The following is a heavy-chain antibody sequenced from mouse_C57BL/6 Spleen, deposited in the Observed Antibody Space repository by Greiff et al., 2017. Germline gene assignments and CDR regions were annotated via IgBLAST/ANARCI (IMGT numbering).Heavy chain of an antibody. J-gene: IGHJ3*01. Sequence: QVQLQQPGTELVKPGASVKLSCKASGYTFTSYWMHWVKQRPGQGLEWIGNINPSNGGTNYNEKFKSKATLTVDKSSSTASMQLSSLTSEDSAVYYCARERVLTTEFAYWGQGTLVTVSA. CDR1: GYTFTSYW. CDR3: ARERVLTTEFAY. D-gene: IGHD1-1*01. V-gene: IGHV1-53*01. CDR2: INPSNGGT.